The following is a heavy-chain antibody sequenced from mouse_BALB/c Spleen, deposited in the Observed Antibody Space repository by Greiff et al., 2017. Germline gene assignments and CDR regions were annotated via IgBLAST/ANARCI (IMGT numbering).Heavy chain of an antibody. CDR1: GFTFSSFG. CDR3: ARGTYHYGSSPYYAMDY. J-gene: IGHJ4*01. CDR2: ISSGSSTI. Sequence: EVNVVESGGGLVQPGGSRKLSCAASGFTFSSFGMHWVRQAPEKGLEWVAYISSGSSTIYYADTVKGRFTISRDNPKHTLFLQMTSLRSEDTAMYYCARGTYHYGSSPYYAMDYWGQGNSVTVSS. V-gene: IGHV5-17*02. D-gene: IGHD1-1*01.